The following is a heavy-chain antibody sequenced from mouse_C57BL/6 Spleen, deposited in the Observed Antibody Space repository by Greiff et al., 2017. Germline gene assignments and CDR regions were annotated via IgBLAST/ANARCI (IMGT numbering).Heavy chain of an antibody. CDR3: ARGCDNYDYYAMDY. V-gene: IGHV1-61*01. J-gene: IGHJ4*01. CDR1: GYTFTSYW. CDR2: MYPSDSET. D-gene: IGHD1-3*01. Sequence: QVQLQQPGAELVRPGSSVKLSCKASGYTFTSYWMDWVKQRPGQGLEWIGYMYPSDSETNYNQKFKDKATLTVDTSSSTAYMQLSSLTSEDSAVYYCARGCDNYDYYAMDYWGQGTSVTVSS.